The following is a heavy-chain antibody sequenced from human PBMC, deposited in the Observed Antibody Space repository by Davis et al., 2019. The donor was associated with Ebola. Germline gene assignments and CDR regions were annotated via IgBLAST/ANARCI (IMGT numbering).Heavy chain of an antibody. CDR3: AKANYDTSGFFRYYDY. Sequence: SLKISCATSGFTFDDFDMHWVRQAPGKGLEWVSFISWNSNTIDYADSVKGRFTISRDNAKSSLYLQMNSLRAEDTAFYYCAKANYDTSGFFRYYDYWGQGTLVSVSS. D-gene: IGHD3-22*01. CDR1: GFTFDDFD. J-gene: IGHJ4*02. CDR2: ISWNSNTI. V-gene: IGHV3-9*01.